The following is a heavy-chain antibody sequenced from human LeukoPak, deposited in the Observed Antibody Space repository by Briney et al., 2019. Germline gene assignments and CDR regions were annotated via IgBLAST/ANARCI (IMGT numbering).Heavy chain of an antibody. V-gene: IGHV4-34*01. CDR1: GGSFSGYY. CDR2: INHSGST. J-gene: IGHJ5*02. Sequence: HPSETLSLTCAVYGGSFSGYYWSWIRQPPGKGLEWIGEINHSGSTNYNPSLKSRVTISVDTFKNQFSLKLSSVTAADTAVYYCARRRFIAARRWFDPWGQGTLVTVSS. D-gene: IGHD6-6*01. CDR3: ARRRFIAARRWFDP.